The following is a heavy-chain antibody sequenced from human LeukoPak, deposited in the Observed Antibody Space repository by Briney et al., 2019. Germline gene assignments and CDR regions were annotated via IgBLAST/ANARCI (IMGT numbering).Heavy chain of an antibody. Sequence: GKSLRLSCAASGLTVSIYTMHWVRQASGKGLEWVALISYDGTNKYYADSVKGRFTISIDNSKSTLYLQMTSLRAEDTAVYYCARAVGDCSGGSCYSELDYWGQGALVTVSS. D-gene: IGHD2-15*01. CDR1: GLTVSIYT. CDR3: ARAVGDCSGGSCYSELDY. V-gene: IGHV3-30*01. CDR2: ISYDGTNK. J-gene: IGHJ4*02.